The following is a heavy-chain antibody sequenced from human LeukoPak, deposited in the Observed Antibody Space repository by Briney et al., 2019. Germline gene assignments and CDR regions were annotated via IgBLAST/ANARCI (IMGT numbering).Heavy chain of an antibody. Sequence: ASVKVSCKASGYTFTGYFMHWVRQAPGQGLEWMGWINPNSGGTNYAQKFQGRVTMTRDTSINTAYMEVGRLRSDDTAVYYCASLGDKYGSGSYAPFDYWGQGTLVTVSS. CDR2: INPNSGGT. CDR3: ASLGDKYGSGSYAPFDY. J-gene: IGHJ4*02. CDR1: GYTFTGYF. V-gene: IGHV1-2*02. D-gene: IGHD3-10*01.